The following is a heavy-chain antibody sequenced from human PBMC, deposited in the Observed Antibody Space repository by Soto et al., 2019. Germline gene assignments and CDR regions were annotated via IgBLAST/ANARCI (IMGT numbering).Heavy chain of an antibody. V-gene: IGHV3-11*06. CDR2: ISPGSRYP. J-gene: IGHJ5*02. D-gene: IGHD2-15*01. Sequence: GGSLRLSCVGSGFTYGDSYMSWIRQAPGKGLEWLSYISPGSRYPAYADSVKGRFTISRDNAKRSLYLQMMSLTAEDTAIYYCVRGGGGGLFDPWGQGTMVTVSS. CDR1: GFTYGDSY. CDR3: VRGGGGGLFDP.